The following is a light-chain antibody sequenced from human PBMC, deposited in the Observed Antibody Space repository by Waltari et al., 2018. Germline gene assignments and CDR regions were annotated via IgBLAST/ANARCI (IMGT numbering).Light chain of an antibody. V-gene: IGLV3-19*01. CDR1: SLRTYS. J-gene: IGLJ2*01. CDR2: STD. Sequence: SSELTQDPAVSVALGQTVRITCQGGSLRTYSADWYQQRPGQAPILVLFSTDDRPSGIPDRFSGSSSRDTASLTITGTQAEDEADYYCASRDPTANAVVFGGGTKLTVL. CDR3: ASRDPTANAVV.